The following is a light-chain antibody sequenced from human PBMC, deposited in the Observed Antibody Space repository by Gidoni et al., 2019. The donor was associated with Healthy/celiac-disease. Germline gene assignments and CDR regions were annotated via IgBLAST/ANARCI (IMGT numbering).Light chain of an antibody. CDR2: DAS. CDR1: QSVSSY. J-gene: IGKJ4*01. CDR3: QQRSNWPPGLT. Sequence: EIVYTQSPATLSLSPGERATLSSRPSQSVSSYLAWYQQKPGQAPRLLIYDASNRATGIPARFSGSGSGTDFTLTISSREPEDFAVDNCQQRSNWPPGLTFGGGTKVEIK. V-gene: IGKV3-11*01.